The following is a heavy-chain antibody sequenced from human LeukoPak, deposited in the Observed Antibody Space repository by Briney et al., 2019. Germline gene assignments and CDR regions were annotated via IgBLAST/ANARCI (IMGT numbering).Heavy chain of an antibody. CDR1: GGTFSSYA. D-gene: IGHD3-3*01. V-gene: IGHV1-69*05. CDR3: ARALWSGYTYYYYYYMDV. J-gene: IGHJ6*03. Sequence: SVKVSCKASGGTFSSYAISWVRQAPGQGLEWMGGIIPIFGTANYAQKFQGRVTITTDESTSTAYMELSSLRSEDTAVYYCARALWSGYTYYYYYYMDVWGKGTTVTVSS. CDR2: IIPIFGTA.